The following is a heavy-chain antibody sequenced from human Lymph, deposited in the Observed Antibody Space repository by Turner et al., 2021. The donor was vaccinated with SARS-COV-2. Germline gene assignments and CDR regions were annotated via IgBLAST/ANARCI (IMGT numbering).Heavy chain of an antibody. CDR1: GVSINSGDYY. Sequence: QVQLQEAGPGLVQPSQTLSLPCTVSGVSINSGDYYWGWIRQPPGKCLEWIGHIYCSGSNVHNPSLKSRVTISVDTSKNQFSLKMRSATAADTAVYYCARVVVLRRAYFDYWGQGTLVTVSS. CDR3: ARVVVLRRAYFDY. D-gene: IGHD2-8*01. CDR2: IYCSGSN. J-gene: IGHJ4*02. V-gene: IGHV4-30-4*01.